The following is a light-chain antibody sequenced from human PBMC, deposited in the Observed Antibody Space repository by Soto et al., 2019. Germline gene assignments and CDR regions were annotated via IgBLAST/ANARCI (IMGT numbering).Light chain of an antibody. J-gene: IGLJ2*01. CDR1: SSNIGGNT. CDR3: AAWDDSLNGPVV. CDR2: NNN. V-gene: IGLV1-44*01. Sequence: QAVVTQPPSASGTPGQRVTISCSGSSSNIGGNTVNWYQQLPGTAPKLLIYNNNQRPSGVPDRFSGSKSGTSASRAISGLQSEDEADYYCAAWDDSLNGPVVFGGGTKLTVL.